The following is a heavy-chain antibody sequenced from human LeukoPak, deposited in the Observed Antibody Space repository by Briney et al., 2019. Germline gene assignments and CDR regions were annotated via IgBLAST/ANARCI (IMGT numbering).Heavy chain of an antibody. D-gene: IGHD7-27*01. CDR3: ARDLSSTSNWEFDY. CDR2: LNPNNGDT. Sequence: GASVKVSCKTSGYTFIDYFIHWVRQAPGQGLEWMGRLNPNNGDTYYAQDFQGRVTMTRDTSISTAYMELSRLTSDDTAVYYCARDLSSTSNWEFDYWGQGTLVTVYS. J-gene: IGHJ4*02. V-gene: IGHV1-2*06. CDR1: GYTFIDYF.